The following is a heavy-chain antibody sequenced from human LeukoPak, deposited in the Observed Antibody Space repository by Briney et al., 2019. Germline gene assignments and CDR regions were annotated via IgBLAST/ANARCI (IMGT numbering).Heavy chain of an antibody. CDR2: ITSDSTTM. Sequence: PGGSLRLSCAASGFTFSSYSMNWVRQAPGQGLEWVSYITSDSTTMFYADSVKGRFTISRDNAKNSLYLQMNSLRAEDTAVYYCATLGLLGIDWGQGTLVTVSS. CDR3: ATLGLLGID. V-gene: IGHV3-48*04. D-gene: IGHD7-27*01. J-gene: IGHJ4*02. CDR1: GFTFSSYS.